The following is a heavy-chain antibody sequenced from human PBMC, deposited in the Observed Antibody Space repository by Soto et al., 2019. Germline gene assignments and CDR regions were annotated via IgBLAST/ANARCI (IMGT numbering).Heavy chain of an antibody. CDR3: ARGGAMSAALSFGMDV. V-gene: IGHV3-33*01. J-gene: IGHJ6*02. D-gene: IGHD3-16*01. Sequence: QLQLVESGGNVVQPGRSLRLSCAASGFTFTTYAMHWVRQAPGTGLEWLAIISHDGNFEYYADSVKGRFTISRDDSKNTIYLQMRSLRGDDSGVYFCARGGAMSAALSFGMDVWGQGTTVSVSS. CDR1: GFTFTTYA. CDR2: ISHDGNFE.